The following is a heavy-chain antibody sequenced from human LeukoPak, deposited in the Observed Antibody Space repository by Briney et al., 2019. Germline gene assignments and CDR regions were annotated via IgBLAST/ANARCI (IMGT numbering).Heavy chain of an antibody. CDR2: INSDGSST. J-gene: IGHJ3*02. Sequence: GGSLRLSCAASGFTFGSYWMHWVRQAPGKGLVWVSRINSDGSSTSYADSVKGRFTISRDNAKNTLYLQMNSLRAEDTAVYYCARWGELPAFDIWGQGTMVTVSS. D-gene: IGHD1-26*01. V-gene: IGHV3-74*01. CDR1: GFTFGSYW. CDR3: ARWGELPAFDI.